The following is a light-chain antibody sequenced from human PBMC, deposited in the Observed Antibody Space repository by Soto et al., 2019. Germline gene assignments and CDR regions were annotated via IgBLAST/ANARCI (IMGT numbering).Light chain of an antibody. Sequence: AIQMTQFPSSLSASVRDRVTLTYRASQDIRNDLGWYQQKPGKAPKLLIYAASSLQSGVPSRFSGSGSGTQFTLTISSLQPEDVATYYCLQNYNYPWTFGQGTKVDI. CDR2: AAS. CDR3: LQNYNYPWT. J-gene: IGKJ1*01. V-gene: IGKV1-6*01. CDR1: QDIRND.